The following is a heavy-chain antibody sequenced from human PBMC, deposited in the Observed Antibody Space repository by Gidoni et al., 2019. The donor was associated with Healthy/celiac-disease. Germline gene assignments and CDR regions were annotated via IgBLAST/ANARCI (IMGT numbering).Heavy chain of an antibody. D-gene: IGHD2-15*01. CDR1: GYTFTSYG. V-gene: IGHV1-18*01. J-gene: IGHJ6*03. Sequence: QVQLVQSGAEVKKPGASVKVSCKASGYTFTSYGISWVRQAPGQGLEWMGWISAYNGNTNYAQKLQGRVTMTTDTSTSTAYMELRSLRSDDTAVYYCATGYCSGGSCFPDYYYMDVWGKGTTVTVSS. CDR3: ATGYCSGGSCFPDYYYMDV. CDR2: ISAYNGNT.